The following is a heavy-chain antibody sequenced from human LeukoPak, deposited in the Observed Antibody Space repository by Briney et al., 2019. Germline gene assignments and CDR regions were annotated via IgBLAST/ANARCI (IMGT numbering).Heavy chain of an antibody. CDR2: TSYDGSNK. Sequence: PGGSLRLSCAASGFTVSSNYMSWVRQAPGKGLEWVAVTSYDGSNKYYADSVKGRFTISRDNSKNTLYLQMNSLRAEDTAVYYCARAHDFWSGYHDYWGQGTLVTVSS. V-gene: IGHV3-30-3*01. CDR3: ARAHDFWSGYHDY. D-gene: IGHD3-3*01. CDR1: GFTVSSNY. J-gene: IGHJ4*02.